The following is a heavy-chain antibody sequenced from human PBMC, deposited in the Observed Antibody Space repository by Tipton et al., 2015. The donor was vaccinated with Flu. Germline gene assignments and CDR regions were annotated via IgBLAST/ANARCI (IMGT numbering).Heavy chain of an antibody. Sequence: TLSLTCIVSGGSLSSCGYYWSWIRQHPGKGLEWIGYIYYSGSTYYNPSLKSRVTISVDTSKNQFSLKLTSVTAADTAVYYCACAGHGYYDSSGSDYWGQGTLVTVSS. V-gene: IGHV4-31*03. J-gene: IGHJ4*02. D-gene: IGHD3-22*01. CDR1: GGSLSSCGYY. CDR3: ACAGHGYYDSSGSDY. CDR2: IYYSGST.